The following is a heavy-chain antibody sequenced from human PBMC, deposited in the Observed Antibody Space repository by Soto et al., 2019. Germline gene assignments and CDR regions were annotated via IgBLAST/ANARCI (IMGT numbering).Heavy chain of an antibody. D-gene: IGHD5-18*01. J-gene: IGHJ4*02. CDR2: ISGSGGSA. Sequence: QSXGSLRRSGSASGCTFSSYAMSWVRQAPGKGLEWVSAISGSGGSAYYADSVKVRFTISRDNSKNTLYLQMNSLRAADTAVYYCANLNPIQLRDYWGQGTLVTVYS. V-gene: IGHV3-23*01. CDR3: ANLNPIQLRDY. CDR1: GCTFSSYA.